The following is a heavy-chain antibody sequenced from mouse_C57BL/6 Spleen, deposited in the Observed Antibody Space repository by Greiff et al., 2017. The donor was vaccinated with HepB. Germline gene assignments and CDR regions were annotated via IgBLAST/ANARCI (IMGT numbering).Heavy chain of an antibody. D-gene: IGHD1-1*01. J-gene: IGHJ2*01. CDR2: IDPSDSET. Sequence: QVHVKQPGAELVRPGSSVKLSCKASGYTFTSYWMHWVKQRPIQGLEWIGNIDPSDSETHYNQKFKDKATLTVDKSSSTAYMQLSSLTSEDSAVYYCARGDYGSSYVYWGQGTTLTVSS. CDR3: ARGDYGSSYVY. V-gene: IGHV1-52*01. CDR1: GYTFTSYW.